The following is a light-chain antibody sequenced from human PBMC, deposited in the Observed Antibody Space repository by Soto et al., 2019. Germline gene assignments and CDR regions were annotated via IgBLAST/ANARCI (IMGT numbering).Light chain of an antibody. V-gene: IGKV3-20*01. CDR2: DAS. Sequence: EFVLTQSPGTLSLSPGERATLSCRASQTVRNNYLAWYQQKPGQAPRLLIYDASSRATGIPDRFSGGGSGTDFTLTISSLQSEDFAVYYCQQYNNWPRRTFGQGTKVDIK. CDR3: QQYNNWPRRT. J-gene: IGKJ1*01. CDR1: QTVRNNY.